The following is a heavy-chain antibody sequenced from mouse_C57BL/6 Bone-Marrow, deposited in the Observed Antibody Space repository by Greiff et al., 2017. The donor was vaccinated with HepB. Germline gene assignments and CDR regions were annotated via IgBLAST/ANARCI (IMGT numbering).Heavy chain of an antibody. V-gene: IGHV14-4*01. D-gene: IGHD4-1*01. Sequence: SGAELVRPGASVKLSCTASGFNIKDDYMHWVKQRPEQGLEWIGWIDPENGDTEYASKFQGKATITADTSSNTAYLQLSSLTSEDTAVYYCTTLTGPSFAYWGQGTLVTVSA. CDR2: IDPENGDT. J-gene: IGHJ3*01. CDR3: TTLTGPSFAY. CDR1: GFNIKDDY.